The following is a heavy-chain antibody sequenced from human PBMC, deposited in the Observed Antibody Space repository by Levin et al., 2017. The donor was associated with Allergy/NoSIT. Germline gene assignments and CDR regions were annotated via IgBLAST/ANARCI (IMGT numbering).Heavy chain of an antibody. V-gene: IGHV1-2*04. CDR3: ARDRGSKLAHWYFDL. J-gene: IGHJ2*01. D-gene: IGHD3-16*01. CDR2: INPNSGGT. Sequence: ASVKVSCKASGYTFTGYYMHWVRQAPGQGLEWMGWINPNSGGTNYAQKLQGWVTMTRDTSISTAYMELSRLRSDDTAVYYCARDRGSKLAHWYFDLWGRGTLVTVSS. CDR1: GYTFTGYY.